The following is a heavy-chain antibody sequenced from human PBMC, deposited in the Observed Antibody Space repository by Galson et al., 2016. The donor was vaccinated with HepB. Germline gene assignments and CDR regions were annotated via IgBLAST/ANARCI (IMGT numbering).Heavy chain of an antibody. Sequence: TLSLTCTVSSGSIRTESYYWSWIRQHPEKGLEWIGFIYHSGTTYYNPSLKSRVTISVDKSKNQLSLTMTSLTAADTAVYYFARAGWSETRGYDNWGRGTLVTVSS. CDR2: IYHSGTT. D-gene: IGHD1-7*01. CDR1: SGSIRTESYY. J-gene: IGHJ4*02. CDR3: ARAGWSETRGYDN. V-gene: IGHV4-31*03.